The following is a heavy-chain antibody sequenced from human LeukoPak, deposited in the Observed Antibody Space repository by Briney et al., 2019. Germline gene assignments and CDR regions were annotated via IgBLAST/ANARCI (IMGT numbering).Heavy chain of an antibody. CDR3: ARALRDVLLWFGELLHSYGMDV. CDR1: GGSFSGYY. J-gene: IGHJ6*04. Sequence: SETLSLTCAVYGGSFSGYYWSWIRQPPGKGLEWIGEINHSGSTNYNPSLKSRVTISVDTSKNQFSLKLSSVTAADTAVYYCARALRDVLLWFGELLHSYGMDVWGKGTTVTVSS. CDR2: INHSGST. V-gene: IGHV4-34*01. D-gene: IGHD3-10*01.